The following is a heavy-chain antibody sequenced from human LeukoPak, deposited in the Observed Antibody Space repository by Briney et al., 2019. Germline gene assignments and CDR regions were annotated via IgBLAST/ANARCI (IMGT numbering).Heavy chain of an antibody. D-gene: IGHD3-22*01. CDR1: GGSFSGYY. CDR3: ASDYYDSSGGLDY. V-gene: IGHV4-34*01. J-gene: IGHJ4*02. CDR2: INHRGST. Sequence: SETLSLTCAVYGGSFSGYYWSWIRQPPGKGLEWIGEINHRGSTNYNPSLKSRVTISVDTSKNQFSLKLSSVTAADTAVYYCASDYYDSSGGLDYWGQGTLVTVSS.